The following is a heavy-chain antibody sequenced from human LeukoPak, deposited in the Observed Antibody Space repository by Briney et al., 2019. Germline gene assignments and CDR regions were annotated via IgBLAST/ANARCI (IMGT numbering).Heavy chain of an antibody. CDR3: AGQSLDGGSCYDY. V-gene: IGHV1-8*01. J-gene: IGHJ4*02. D-gene: IGHD2-15*01. CDR1: GYSFSTFD. CDR2: MNPNSGNT. Sequence: ASVKVSCKASGYSFSTFDINWVRQAPGQGPEWMGWMNPNSGNTGYAQKFQGRVTLTRSTSMTTAYMELSSLRSEDTAVYYCAGQSLDGGSCYDYWGQGTPVTISS.